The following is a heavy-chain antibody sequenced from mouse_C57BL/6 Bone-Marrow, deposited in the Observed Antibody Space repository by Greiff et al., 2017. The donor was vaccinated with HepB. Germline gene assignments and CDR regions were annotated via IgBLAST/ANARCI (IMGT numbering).Heavy chain of an antibody. Sequence: QVQLKESGPGLVAPSQRLSITCTVSGFSLTSYGVNWVRQPPGKGLEWLVVIWSDGSTTYNSALKSRLSISKDNSKSQVCLKMNSRQTDDTAMYYCARHENYYGSSPFAYWGQGTLVTVSA. CDR3: ARHENYYGSSPFAY. CDR2: IWSDGST. V-gene: IGHV2-6-1*01. CDR1: GFSLTSYG. J-gene: IGHJ3*01. D-gene: IGHD1-1*01.